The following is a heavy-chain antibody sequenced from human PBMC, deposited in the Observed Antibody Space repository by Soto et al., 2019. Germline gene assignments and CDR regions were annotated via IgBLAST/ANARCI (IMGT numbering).Heavy chain of an antibody. D-gene: IGHD2-2*01. CDR2: IVVGSGNT. V-gene: IGHV1-58*01. Sequence: GASGKVSCKASGFTFTSSAVKWVRQARGQRLGWIGWIVVGSGNTNYAQKFQERVTITRDMSTSTAYMELSSLRSEDTAVYYCAATRVPAATWRLDPWGQGTLVTVPQ. CDR1: GFTFTSSA. CDR3: AATRVPAATWRLDP. J-gene: IGHJ5*02.